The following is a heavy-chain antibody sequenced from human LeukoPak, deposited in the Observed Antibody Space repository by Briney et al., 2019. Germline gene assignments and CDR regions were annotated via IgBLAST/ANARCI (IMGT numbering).Heavy chain of an antibody. CDR1: GYMFTSYG. J-gene: IGHJ4*02. D-gene: IGHD5-24*01. V-gene: IGHV1-18*01. CDR2: ISAYNGNT. Sequence: ASVKVSCKASGYMFTSYGLSWVRQAPGQGLEWMGWISAYNGNTRYAQKFQGRVTMTTDTSTRTAYMELSSLRSEDTAVYYCARGHTPSRDGYKYFDYWGQGTLVTVSS. CDR3: ARGHTPSRDGYKYFDY.